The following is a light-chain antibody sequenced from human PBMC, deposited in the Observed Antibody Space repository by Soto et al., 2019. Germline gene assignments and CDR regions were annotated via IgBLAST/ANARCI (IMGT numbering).Light chain of an antibody. J-gene: IGKJ3*01. CDR1: QDISNY. CDR3: QQYDNLPFT. V-gene: IGKV1-33*01. Sequence: DIQMTQSPSSLSASIGDRVTITCQASQDISNYLNWLQQKPGKAPKLLIYDASNLEAGVPSRFSGSGSGTDFTFTISSLQPEDIGTYYCQQYDNLPFTFGPGTKVDIK. CDR2: DAS.